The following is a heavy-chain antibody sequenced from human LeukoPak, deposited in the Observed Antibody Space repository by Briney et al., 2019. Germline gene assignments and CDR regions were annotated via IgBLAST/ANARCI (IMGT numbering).Heavy chain of an antibody. V-gene: IGHV1-69*05. J-gene: IGHJ6*03. CDR2: IIPIFGTA. D-gene: IGHD2-8*01. CDR1: GGSFSSYA. Sequence: SVKVSCKAFGGSFSSYAISWVRQAPGQGLEWMGGIIPIFGTANYAQKFQGRVTITTDESTSTAYMELSSLRSEDTAVYYCARSGVYAPNYYYYMDVWGKGTTVTVSS. CDR3: ARSGVYAPNYYYYMDV.